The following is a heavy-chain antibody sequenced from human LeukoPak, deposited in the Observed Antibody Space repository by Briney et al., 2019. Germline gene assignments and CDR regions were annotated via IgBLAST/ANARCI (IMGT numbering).Heavy chain of an antibody. CDR1: GFTFSSYS. D-gene: IGHD3-16*01. Sequence: GGSLRLSCAASGFTFSSYSMNWVRQAPGKGLEWVSYISSSSSTIYYADSVKGRFTISRDNAKNSLYLQMNSLRAEDTAVYYCARDLRKFGGGTILQHWGQGTLVTVSS. CDR3: ARDLRKFGGGTILQH. CDR2: ISSSSSTI. J-gene: IGHJ1*01. V-gene: IGHV3-48*04.